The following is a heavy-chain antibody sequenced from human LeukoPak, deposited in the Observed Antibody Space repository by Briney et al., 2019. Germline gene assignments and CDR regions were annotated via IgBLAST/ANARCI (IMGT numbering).Heavy chain of an antibody. Sequence: SETLSLTCTVSSGSISSGTYYWSWIRQHPGKGLEWIGYIYYSGSTYYNPSLKSRITISVDTSKNQFSLKLSSVTAADTAVYYCASTTIDHYYFDYWGQGTLVTVSS. CDR3: ASTTIDHYYFDY. CDR2: IYYSGST. J-gene: IGHJ4*02. D-gene: IGHD3-9*01. CDR1: SGSISSGTYY. V-gene: IGHV4-31*03.